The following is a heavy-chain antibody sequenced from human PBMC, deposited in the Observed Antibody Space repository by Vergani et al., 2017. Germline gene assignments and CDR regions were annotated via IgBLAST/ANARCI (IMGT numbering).Heavy chain of an antibody. J-gene: IGHJ4*02. CDR1: VNTFTNYW. Sequence: EVRLVQSGPEVKKPGEPVKISCETSVNTFTNYWVAWVRQTPGRGLEWMGLIFPGDADTRYSPSFEGQVTISADTSTSTASVQWASLEASDTGVYFCARLQRGLRGMSLEYWGQGTLVTVSS. CDR3: ARLQRGLRGMSLEY. V-gene: IGHV5-51*01. D-gene: IGHD3/OR15-3a*01. CDR2: IFPGDADT.